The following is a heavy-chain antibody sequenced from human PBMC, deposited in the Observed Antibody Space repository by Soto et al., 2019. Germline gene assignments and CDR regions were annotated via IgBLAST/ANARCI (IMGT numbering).Heavy chain of an antibody. CDR1: GGSISSSSYY. D-gene: IGHD2-15*01. V-gene: IGHV4-39*01. CDR2: IYYSGST. CDR3: ARQSRQRLLRSVLGYCSGGSCYEFDY. J-gene: IGHJ4*02. Sequence: SETLSLTCTVSGGSISSSSYYWGWIRQPPGKGLEWIGSIYYSGSTYYNPSLKSRVTISVDTSKNQFSLKLSSVTAADTAVYYCARQSRQRLLRSVLGYCSGGSCYEFDYWGQGTLVTVSS.